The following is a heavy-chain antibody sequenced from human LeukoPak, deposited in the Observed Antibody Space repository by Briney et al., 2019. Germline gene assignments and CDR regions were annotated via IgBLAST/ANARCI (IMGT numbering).Heavy chain of an antibody. CDR2: ISAYNGNT. CDR3: ARVPITIIVVVHRPPDC. J-gene: IGHJ4*02. CDR1: GYTFTSYG. Sequence: ASVKVSCKASGYTFTSYGISWVRQAPGQGLEWMGWISAYNGNTTYAQKLQGRVTMTTDTSTSTAYMVLRSLRSDDTAVYYCARVPITIIVVVHRPPDCWGQGTLVTVSS. D-gene: IGHD3-22*01. V-gene: IGHV1-18*01.